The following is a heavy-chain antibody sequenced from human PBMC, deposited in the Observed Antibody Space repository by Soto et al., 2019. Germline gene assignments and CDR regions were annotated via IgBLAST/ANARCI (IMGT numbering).Heavy chain of an antibody. Sequence: GGSPRLSCAASGFTFNNYAMGWVRQAPGKGLEWVSAITGSGSDTYYLDSVKGRFTISRDNSKNTLYLQINGLRAEDTAIYYCAKLGSSNWSPHYYFDEWGQGTLVTVSS. CDR2: ITGSGSDT. V-gene: IGHV3-23*01. D-gene: IGHD4-4*01. CDR1: GFTFNNYA. J-gene: IGHJ4*02. CDR3: AKLGSSNWSPHYYFDE.